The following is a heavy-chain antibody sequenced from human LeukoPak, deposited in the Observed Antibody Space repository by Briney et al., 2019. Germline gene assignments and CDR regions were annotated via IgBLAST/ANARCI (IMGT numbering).Heavy chain of an antibody. CDR1: GYTFTSYG. V-gene: IGHV1-18*01. J-gene: IGHJ3*02. CDR3: ARGDRITMIVVVPNPDAFDI. CDR2: ISAYNGNT. Sequence: ASVKVSCKASGYTFTSYGISWVRQAPGQGLEWMGWISAYNGNTNYAQKLQGRVTMTTDTSTSTAYMELRSLRSDDTAVYYCARGDRITMIVVVPNPDAFDIWGQGTMVTVSS. D-gene: IGHD3-22*01.